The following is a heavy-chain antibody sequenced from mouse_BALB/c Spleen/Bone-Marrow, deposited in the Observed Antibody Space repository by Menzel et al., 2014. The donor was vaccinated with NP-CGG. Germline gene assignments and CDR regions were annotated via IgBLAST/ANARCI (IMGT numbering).Heavy chain of an antibody. D-gene: IGHD1-1*01. J-gene: IGHJ3*01. CDR2: IYPGDGDT. CDR3: ARTYGSSYFVY. Sequence: VQLQESGPELVKPGASVEISCRASGYAFSSSWMNWVKQRPGQGLEWIGRIYPGDGDTNYNGKFKGKATLTADKSSSTAYMQLSSLTSVDSAVYFCARTYGSSYFVYWGQGTLVTVSA. CDR1: GYAFSSSW. V-gene: IGHV1-82*01.